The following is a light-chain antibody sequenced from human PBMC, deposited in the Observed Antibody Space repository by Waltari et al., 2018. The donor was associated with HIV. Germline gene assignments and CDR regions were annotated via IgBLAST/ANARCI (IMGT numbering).Light chain of an antibody. CDR1: QSVSTSY. Sequence: EVVLTQSPGTLSLSPGEGATLSCRASQSVSTSYLNWYQHKPGQAPRLLIFGASSRATGIPDRFSGSGSGTDFTLTISRLEPEDFAVYYCQQYDRSRYTFGQGTKLEI. V-gene: IGKV3-20*01. CDR3: QQYDRSRYT. CDR2: GAS. J-gene: IGKJ2*01.